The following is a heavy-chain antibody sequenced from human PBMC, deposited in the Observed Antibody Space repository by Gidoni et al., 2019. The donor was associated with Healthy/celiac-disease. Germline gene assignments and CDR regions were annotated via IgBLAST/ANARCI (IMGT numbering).Heavy chain of an antibody. CDR2: ISPIFGTA. J-gene: IGHJ4*02. CDR1: GGTFSSYA. CDR3: AREGTHYSNYVSPSELDY. V-gene: IGHV1-69*01. D-gene: IGHD4-4*01. Sequence: QVQLVQSGVEVKKPGSSVKVSCKASGGTFSSYAISWVRQAPGQGLEWMGGISPIFGTANYAQKFQGRVTITADESTSTAYMELSSLRSEDTAVYYCAREGTHYSNYVSPSELDYWGQGTLVTVSS.